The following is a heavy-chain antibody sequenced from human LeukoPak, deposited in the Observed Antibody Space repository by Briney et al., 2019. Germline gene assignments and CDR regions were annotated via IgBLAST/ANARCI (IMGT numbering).Heavy chain of an antibody. Sequence: GGSLRLSCAASGLSFSSYGMHWVRQAPGKGLEWVAVISYDGSNKYYADSVKGRFTISRDNSKNTLYLQMNSLRAEDTAVYYCAKDRMLEMTTVVTFLDYWGQGTLVTVSS. V-gene: IGHV3-30*18. D-gene: IGHD4-23*01. CDR3: AKDRMLEMTTVVTFLDY. CDR2: ISYDGSNK. J-gene: IGHJ4*02. CDR1: GLSFSSYG.